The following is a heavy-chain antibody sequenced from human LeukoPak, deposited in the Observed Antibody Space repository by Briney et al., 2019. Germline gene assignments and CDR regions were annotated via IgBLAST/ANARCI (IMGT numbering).Heavy chain of an antibody. J-gene: IGHJ4*02. CDR1: GFTFSSYG. V-gene: IGHV3-30*02. CDR3: AKDRGRISVVVPEFDY. D-gene: IGHD2-2*01. Sequence: GGSLRLSCAASGFTFSSYGMHWVRQAPGKGLEWVAFIRYDGSNKYYADSVKGRFTISRDNSKNTLYLQMNSLRAEDTAVYYCAKDRGRISVVVPEFDYWGQGTLVTVSS. CDR2: IRYDGSNK.